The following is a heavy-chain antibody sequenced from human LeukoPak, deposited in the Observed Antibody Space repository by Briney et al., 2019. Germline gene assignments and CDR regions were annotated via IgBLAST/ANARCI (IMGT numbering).Heavy chain of an antibody. CDR1: GFTFNSYA. Sequence: GGSLRLSCAASGFTFNSYAMHWVRQAPGKGLEWVAVISYDGNNKYYADSVKGRFTISRDNSKNTLYLQMNSLRPGDTAVYYCARAFRVDFWSGPDSWGQGTLVTVSS. J-gene: IGHJ4*02. V-gene: IGHV3-30-3*01. CDR2: ISYDGNNK. CDR3: ARAFRVDFWSGPDS. D-gene: IGHD3-3*01.